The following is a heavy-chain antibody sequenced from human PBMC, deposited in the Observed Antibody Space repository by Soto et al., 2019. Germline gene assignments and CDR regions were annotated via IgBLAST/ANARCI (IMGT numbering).Heavy chain of an antibody. Sequence: GGSLRLSXAASGFTFSSYSMNWVRQAPGKGLEWVSYISSSSSTIYYADSVKGRFTISRDNAKNSLYLQMNSLRAEDTAVYFCARVVYCSGGSCYGPWGQGTLVTVSS. D-gene: IGHD2-15*01. CDR3: ARVVYCSGGSCYGP. V-gene: IGHV3-48*01. CDR1: GFTFSSYS. J-gene: IGHJ5*02. CDR2: ISSSSSTI.